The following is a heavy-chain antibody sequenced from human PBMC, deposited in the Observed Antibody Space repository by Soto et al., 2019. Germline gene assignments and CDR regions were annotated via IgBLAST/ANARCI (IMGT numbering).Heavy chain of an antibody. CDR1: GFTVSSNY. Sequence: PGGSLRLSCAASGFTVSSNYMSWVRQAPGKGLEWVSVIYSGGSTYYADSVKGRFTISRDNSKNTLYLQMNSLRAEDTAVYYCARGLYSSWHYVDYWGQGTLVTVSS. V-gene: IGHV3-66*01. J-gene: IGHJ4*02. D-gene: IGHD5-12*01. CDR2: IYSGGST. CDR3: ARGLYSSWHYVDY.